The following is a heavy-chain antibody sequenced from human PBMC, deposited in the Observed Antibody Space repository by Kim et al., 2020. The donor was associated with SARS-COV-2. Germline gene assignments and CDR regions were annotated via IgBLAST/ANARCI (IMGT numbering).Heavy chain of an antibody. Sequence: SETLYLTCTVSGGSISSGGYYWSWIRQHPGKGLEWIGYIYYSGSTYYNPSLKSRVTISVDTSKNQFSLKLSSVTAADTAVYYCARVGPTLRRLFDYWGQGTLVTVSS. CDR1: GGSISSGGYY. J-gene: IGHJ4*02. CDR3: ARVGPTLRRLFDY. CDR2: IYYSGST. V-gene: IGHV4-31*03.